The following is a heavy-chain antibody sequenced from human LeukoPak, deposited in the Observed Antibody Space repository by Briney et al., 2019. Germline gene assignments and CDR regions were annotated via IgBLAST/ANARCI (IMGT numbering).Heavy chain of an antibody. D-gene: IGHD3-9*01. CDR1: GYTFTSYG. CDR2: ISAYNGNT. J-gene: IGHJ5*02. V-gene: IGHV1-18*01. Sequence: ASVKVSCNASGYTFTSYGISWVRQAPGQGLEWMGWISAYNGNTNYAQKLQGRVTMTTDTSTSTAYRELRSLRSDDTAVYYCARDFPPPDVLRHFDWLLSVGWFDPWGQGTLVTVSS. CDR3: ARDFPPPDVLRHFDWLLSVGWFDP.